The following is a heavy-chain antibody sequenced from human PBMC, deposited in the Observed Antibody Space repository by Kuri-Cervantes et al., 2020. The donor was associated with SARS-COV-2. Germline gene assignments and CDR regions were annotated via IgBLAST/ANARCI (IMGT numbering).Heavy chain of an antibody. CDR3: ARLFDEVPAAILGVYFDY. V-gene: IGHV3-23*01. D-gene: IGHD2-2*02. CDR1: GFTFSSYA. Sequence: GGSLRLSCAASGFTFSSYAMSWVRQAPGKGLEWVSAISGSGGSTYYADSVKGRFTISRDNSKNTLYLQMNSLRAEDTAVYYCARLFDEVPAAILGVYFDYWGQGTLVTVSS. J-gene: IGHJ4*02. CDR2: ISGSGGST.